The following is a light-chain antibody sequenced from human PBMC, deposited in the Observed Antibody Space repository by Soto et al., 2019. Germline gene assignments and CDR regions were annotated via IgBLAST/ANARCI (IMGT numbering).Light chain of an antibody. Sequence: ERVLPQSPGTLSLSPGERASLSCRASESVGRHLAWYHQKPGQAPKLLIIGASSRATGIPARFSGSGSGTDFTLTISNLEPEDFAVYYCQQHSHWPPWTFGQGTKVDIK. CDR1: ESVGRH. CDR2: GAS. J-gene: IGKJ1*01. V-gene: IGKV3-11*01. CDR3: QQHSHWPPWT.